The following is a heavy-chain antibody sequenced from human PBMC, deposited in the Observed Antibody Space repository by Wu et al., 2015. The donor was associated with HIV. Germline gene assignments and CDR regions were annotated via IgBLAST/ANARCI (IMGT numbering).Heavy chain of an antibody. V-gene: IGHV1-2*02. Sequence: QVQLVQSGAEVKKPGASVRVSCKASGYSFTGYYIHWLRRAPGQWLEWMGWINPISGATKYVQKFQDRVTMTRDTSVSTAYLDLNSLTSEDATTYYCARKFANYWYFDLWGRGTLVTISS. CDR2: INPISGAT. CDR1: GYSFTGYY. D-gene: IGHD2-21*01. CDR3: ARKFANYWYFDL. J-gene: IGHJ2*01.